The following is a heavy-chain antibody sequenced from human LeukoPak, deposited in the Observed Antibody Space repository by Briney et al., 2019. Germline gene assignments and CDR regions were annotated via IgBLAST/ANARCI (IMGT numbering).Heavy chain of an antibody. CDR1: GYTFTSYY. J-gene: IGHJ4*02. CDR2: INPSGGST. CDR3: ARAANDSSGYWTPLGY. Sequence: ASVKVSCKASGYTFTSYYMHWVRQAPGQGLEWMGIINPSGGSTSYAQKFQGRVTMTRDTSTSTVYMELSSLRSEDTAVYYCARAANDSSGYWTPLGYWGQGTLVTVSS. D-gene: IGHD3-22*01. V-gene: IGHV1-46*01.